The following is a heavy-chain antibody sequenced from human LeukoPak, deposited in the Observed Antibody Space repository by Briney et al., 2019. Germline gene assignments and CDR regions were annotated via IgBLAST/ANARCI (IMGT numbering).Heavy chain of an antibody. D-gene: IGHD6-13*01. CDR3: ARERLAATGTNCFDP. Sequence: PGRSLRLSCAASGFTFSSYAMHWVRQAPGKGLEWMAVISYDGNNKYYADSVKGRFTISRDNSKNTLYLQMNSLITEDTAMYYCARERLAATGTNCFDPWGWGTLVTVSS. CDR1: GFTFSSYA. CDR2: ISYDGNNK. J-gene: IGHJ5*02. V-gene: IGHV3-30*04.